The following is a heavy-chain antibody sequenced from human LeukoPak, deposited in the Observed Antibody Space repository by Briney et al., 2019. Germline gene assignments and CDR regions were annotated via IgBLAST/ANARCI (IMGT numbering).Heavy chain of an antibody. CDR2: ISYDGSNK. V-gene: IGHV3-30-3*01. D-gene: IGHD2-2*01. CDR1: GFTFSSYA. Sequence: GGSLRLSCAASGFTFSSYAMHWVRQAPGKGLEWVADISYDGSNKYYADSVKGRFTISRDNSKTTMYLQMNSLRAEDTAVYYGARPQGSSVVVPAATDYWGQGTLVTVSS. J-gene: IGHJ4*02. CDR3: ARPQGSSVVVPAATDY.